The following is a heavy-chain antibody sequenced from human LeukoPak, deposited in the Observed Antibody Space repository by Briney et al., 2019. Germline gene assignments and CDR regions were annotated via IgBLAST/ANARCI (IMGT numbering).Heavy chain of an antibody. D-gene: IGHD3-10*01. J-gene: IGHJ4*02. Sequence: PSETLSLTCTVSGFSVTTDSYCWDWIRQPPGKGLEWIGYDYCGGNTNYDPSLKRRVTISVDTSKNQFSLTLTSVTAADTAVYFCARDHFGSLDSWGQGILVTVSS. CDR1: GFSVTTDSYC. CDR3: ARDHFGSLDS. CDR2: DYCGGNT. V-gene: IGHV4-61*01.